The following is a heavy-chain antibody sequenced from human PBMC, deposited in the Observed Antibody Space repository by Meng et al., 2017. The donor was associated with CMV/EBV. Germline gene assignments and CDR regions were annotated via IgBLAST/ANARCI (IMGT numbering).Heavy chain of an antibody. CDR1: GYTLTGYG. CDR3: ARGVPLGIIYSFDY. CDR2: ISVYNGHT. Sequence: QVQRVQSGVEVKKPGASVKVACKASGYTLTGYGISWVRQAPGQGLEWMGWISVYNGHTNFAQNLQGRVTMTTDTSTSTAYVELRSLRSDDTAIYYCARGVPLGIIYSFDYWGQGTLVTVSS. V-gene: IGHV1-18*01. J-gene: IGHJ4*01. D-gene: IGHD2-21*01.